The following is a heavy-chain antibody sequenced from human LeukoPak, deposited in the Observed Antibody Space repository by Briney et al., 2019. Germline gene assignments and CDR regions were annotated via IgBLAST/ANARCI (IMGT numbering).Heavy chain of an antibody. V-gene: IGHV3-30-3*01. CDR3: AGGRHYYASGSPTDFDY. CDR1: GFTFSHYA. J-gene: IGHJ4*02. Sequence: PGGSLRLSCAASGFTFSHYAMHWVRQAPGRGLEWVAVISYDGNNKFYADSVKGRFTISRDNSENTLYLQMNDLRAEDTAVYYGAGGRHYYASGSPTDFDYWGQGTLVTVSS. CDR2: ISYDGNNK. D-gene: IGHD3-10*01.